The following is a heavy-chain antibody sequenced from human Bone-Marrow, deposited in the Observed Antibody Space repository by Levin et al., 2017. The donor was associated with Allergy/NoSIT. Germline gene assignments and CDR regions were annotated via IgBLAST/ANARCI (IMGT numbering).Heavy chain of an antibody. CDR3: ARDFKSTTVVTPVYWFDP. Sequence: SETLSLTCTVSGGSVSSGSYYWSWIRQPPGKGLEWIGYIYYSGSTNYNPSLKSRVTISVDTSKNQFSLKLSSVTAADTAVYYCARDFKSTTVVTPVYWFDPWGQGTLVTVSS. CDR2: IYYSGST. V-gene: IGHV4-61*01. CDR1: GGSVSSGSYY. D-gene: IGHD4-23*01. J-gene: IGHJ5*02.